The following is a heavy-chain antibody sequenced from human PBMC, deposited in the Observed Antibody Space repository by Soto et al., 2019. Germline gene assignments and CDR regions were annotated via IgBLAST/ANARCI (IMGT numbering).Heavy chain of an antibody. CDR2: IYYSGGT. CDR1: GYSMTSGGYY. V-gene: IGHV4-31*03. J-gene: IGHJ6*02. CDR3: ATLLGSHQHYYFGIDV. Sequence: QMQLQESGPELVKPSQTLSLICTVSGYSMTSGGYYWSWIRHLPGKGLEWIGYIYYSGGTQFNPSLKSRVSMSVDTSKNQFSLRLSSVTAVDTAVYYCATLLGSHQHYYFGIDVWGQGTTVTVSS. D-gene: IGHD2-2*01.